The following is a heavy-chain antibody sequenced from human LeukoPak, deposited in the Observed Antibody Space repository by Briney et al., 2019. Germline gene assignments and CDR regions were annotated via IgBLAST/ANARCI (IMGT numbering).Heavy chain of an antibody. Sequence: ASVKVSCKASGGTFSSYAISWVRQAPGQGLEWMGGIIPIFGTANYAQKFQGRVTITADKSTSKAYMELSSLRSEDTAVYYCARCTGPTNWFDPWGQGTLVTVSS. J-gene: IGHJ5*02. CDR2: IIPIFGTA. V-gene: IGHV1-69*06. CDR1: GGTFSSYA. CDR3: ARCTGPTNWFDP.